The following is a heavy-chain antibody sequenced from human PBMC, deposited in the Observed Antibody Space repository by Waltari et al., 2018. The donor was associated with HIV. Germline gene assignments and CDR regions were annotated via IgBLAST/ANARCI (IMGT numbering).Heavy chain of an antibody. CDR2: ISGTGGST. CDR3: ARDRGSSARFDF. Sequence: DVQLLESGGGLVQPGGSLRLSCVASGFTFTDYDMTWVRQAPGKGLEWVSSISGTGGSTYYVDSMKGRFSISRDNFRNTLHLQMNRVRVEDTAKYFCARDRGSSARFDFWGQGIMVTVSS. J-gene: IGHJ4*02. V-gene: IGHV3-23*01. D-gene: IGHD3-16*01. CDR1: GFTFTDYD.